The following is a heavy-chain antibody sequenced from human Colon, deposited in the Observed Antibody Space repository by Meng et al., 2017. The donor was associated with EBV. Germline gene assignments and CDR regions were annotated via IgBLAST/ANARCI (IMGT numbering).Heavy chain of an antibody. V-gene: IGHV4-34*01. CDR2: INHSGST. D-gene: IGHD1-26*01. CDR1: CGSFSGSY. CDR3: ARGPGGSYYLYYFDY. Sequence: VALQPWGAGLLTPPETLSPTCAVKCGSFSGSYCSWTRQPPEKGLEWIGEINHSGSTNYNPSLKSRVTISVDTSKKQFSLKLSSVTAADTAVYYCARGPGGSYYLYYFDYWGQGTLVTVSS. J-gene: IGHJ4*02.